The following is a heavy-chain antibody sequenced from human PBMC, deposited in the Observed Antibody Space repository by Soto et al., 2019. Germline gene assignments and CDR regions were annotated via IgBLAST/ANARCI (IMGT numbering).Heavy chain of an antibody. D-gene: IGHD4-17*01. Sequence: QVLLQESGPARVKPSETLSLTCTVSGGSISSYYWSWIRKPPGKGLEWIGYIYYSGSTNYHPSLKSRVTISVDTSKNQFSLKLRAVTAADTAVYYCARESDYGDYVSWFDPWGQGTLVTVSS. J-gene: IGHJ5*02. CDR2: IYYSGST. V-gene: IGHV4-59*01. CDR3: ARESDYGDYVSWFDP. CDR1: GGSISSYY.